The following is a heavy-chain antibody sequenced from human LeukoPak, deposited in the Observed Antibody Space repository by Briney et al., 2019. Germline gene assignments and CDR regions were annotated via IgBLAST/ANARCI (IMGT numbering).Heavy chain of an antibody. Sequence: GGSLRLSCAGSGFTFSSYNMNWVRQAPGKGLEWISYISGRSVTIYYADSVKGRFTISRDNDENSLYLQMNSLRDEDTAVYYCATNLRYSQWWGGLDVWGQGTTVTVSS. V-gene: IGHV3-48*02. D-gene: IGHD3-9*01. CDR3: ATNLRYSQWWGGLDV. J-gene: IGHJ6*02. CDR2: ISGRSVTI. CDR1: GFTFSSYN.